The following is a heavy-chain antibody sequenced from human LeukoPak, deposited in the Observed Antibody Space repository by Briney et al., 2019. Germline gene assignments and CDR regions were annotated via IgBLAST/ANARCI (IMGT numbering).Heavy chain of an antibody. V-gene: IGHV1-2*02. CDR2: INPNSGGT. CDR1: GYTFTSYG. J-gene: IGHJ6*02. D-gene: IGHD1-1*01. CDR3: ARAPRVGTTYYYYYYGMDV. Sequence: ASVKVSCKASGYTFTSYGISWVRQAPEQGLEWMGWINPNSGGTNYAQKFQGRVTMTRDTSISTAYMELSRLRSDDTAVYYCARAPRVGTTYYYYYYGMDVWGQGTTVTVSS.